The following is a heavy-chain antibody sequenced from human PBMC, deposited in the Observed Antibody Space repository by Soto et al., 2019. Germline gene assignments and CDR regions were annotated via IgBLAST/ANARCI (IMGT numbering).Heavy chain of an antibody. CDR2: ISSDGNNK. CDR1: GFTFDSYG. CDR3: VKDPLQNTVTTCGP. D-gene: IGHD4-17*01. Sequence: QVQLVESGGGVVQPGRSLRLSCAASGFTFDSYGMHWVRQAPGKGLEWVAVISSDGNNKYYADSVKGRFSIYRDNFNNILYLQMSSLRVEDTAVYYCVKDPLQNTVTTCGPWGQGTLVTVSS. V-gene: IGHV3-30*18. J-gene: IGHJ5*02.